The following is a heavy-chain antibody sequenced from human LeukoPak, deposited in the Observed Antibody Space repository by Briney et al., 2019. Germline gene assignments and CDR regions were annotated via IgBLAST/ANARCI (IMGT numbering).Heavy chain of an antibody. D-gene: IGHD5-18*01. V-gene: IGHV3-21*01. CDR3: ARDRHVDTAMVSDY. J-gene: IGHJ4*02. CDR2: ISSSSSYI. Sequence: KAGGSLRLSCAASGFTFINYGMNWVRQAPGKGLEWVSSISSSSSYIYYADSVKGRFTISRDNAKNSLYLQMNSLRAEDTAVYYCARDRHVDTAMVSDYWGQGTLVTVSS. CDR1: GFTFINYG.